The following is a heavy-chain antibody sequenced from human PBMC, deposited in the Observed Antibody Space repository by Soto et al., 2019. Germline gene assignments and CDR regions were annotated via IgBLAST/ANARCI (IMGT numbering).Heavy chain of an antibody. D-gene: IGHD2-2*01. CDR1: GLTFSSYA. V-gene: IGHV3-23*01. CDR2: ISGSGGSP. CDR3: AKARCSSTTCYVPDY. J-gene: IGHJ4*02. Sequence: SGGSLRLSCRASGLTFSSYAMSWVRQTPGKGLEWVSVISGSGGSPYYADSVQGRFTISRDNPKNTLYLQMNSLRAEDTAIYYCAKARCSSTTCYVPDYWGQGTLVTVSS.